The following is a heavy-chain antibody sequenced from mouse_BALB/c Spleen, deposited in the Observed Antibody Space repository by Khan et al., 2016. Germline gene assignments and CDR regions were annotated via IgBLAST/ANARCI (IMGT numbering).Heavy chain of an antibody. V-gene: IGHV3-6*02. CDR3: ASNWEGWYFDV. D-gene: IGHD4-1*01. CDR1: GYSITSGYY. Sequence: VQLKESGPGLVKPSQSLSLTCSVTGYSITSGYYWNWIRQFPGNKLEWMGYISYDGSNNYNPSLKNRISITRDTSKNQFFLKLNSVTTGDTATYYCASNWEGWYFDVWGAGTTVTVSS. J-gene: IGHJ1*01. CDR2: ISYDGSN.